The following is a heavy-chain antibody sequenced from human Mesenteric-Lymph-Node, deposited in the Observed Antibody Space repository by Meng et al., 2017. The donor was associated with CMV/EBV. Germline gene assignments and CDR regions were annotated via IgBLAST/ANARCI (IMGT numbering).Heavy chain of an antibody. Sequence: ASVKVSCKASGYTFTGYFIHWVRQAPGQGLEWMGWINPNSGGTNYAQKFQGRVTMTRDTSISTAYMELSRLRSDDTAVYYCATYCGGDCYTAEYYYYGMDVWGQGTTVTVSS. D-gene: IGHD2-21*01. CDR3: ATYCGGDCYTAEYYYYGMDV. CDR2: INPNSGGT. CDR1: GYTFTGYF. V-gene: IGHV1-2*02. J-gene: IGHJ6*02.